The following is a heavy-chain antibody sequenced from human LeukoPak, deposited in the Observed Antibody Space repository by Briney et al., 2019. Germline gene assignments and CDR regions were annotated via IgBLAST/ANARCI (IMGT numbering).Heavy chain of an antibody. J-gene: IGHJ5*02. Sequence: SETLSPTRTVSGGSISSYCWIWIRQPAGKGLEWIGRICSSGNTIYNPSLKSRVTMSLDMSNNQFSLRLSSVTAADTAVYYCARDRGTDGSDQLDPWGQGTLVTVSS. D-gene: IGHD3-10*01. CDR3: ARDRGTDGSDQLDP. CDR1: GGSISSYC. CDR2: ICSSGNT. V-gene: IGHV4-4*07.